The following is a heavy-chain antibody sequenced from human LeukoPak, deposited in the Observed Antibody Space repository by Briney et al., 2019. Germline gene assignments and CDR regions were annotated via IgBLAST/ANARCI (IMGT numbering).Heavy chain of an antibody. CDR2: ISYDGSNK. V-gene: IGHV3-30*04. CDR3: ARDIYDSSGLFDY. J-gene: IGHJ4*02. D-gene: IGHD3-22*01. CDR1: GFTFSSYA. Sequence: GGSLRFSCAASGFTFSSYAMHWVRQAPGKGLEWVAVISYDGSNKYYADSVKGRFTISRDNSKNTLYLQMNSLRAEDTAVYYCARDIYDSSGLFDYWGQGTLVTVSS.